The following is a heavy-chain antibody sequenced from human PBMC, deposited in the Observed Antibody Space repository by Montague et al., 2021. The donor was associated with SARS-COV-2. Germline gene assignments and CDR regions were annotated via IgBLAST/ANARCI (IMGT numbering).Heavy chain of an antibody. CDR2: ISYTGRT. Sequence: SETLSLTCTVSGGSISSPDYYWGWLRQSPGKGLEWIGSISYTGRTYYNPSLRSRVSFSMDTSKNPFSPSLSSVTVADTAVYFCARQLPSYWGTTKCYPYYLDGWGQGALVTVSS. J-gene: IGHJ4*02. D-gene: IGHD2/OR15-2a*01. CDR3: ARQLPSYWGTTKCYPYYLDG. CDR1: GGSISSPDYY. V-gene: IGHV4-39*01.